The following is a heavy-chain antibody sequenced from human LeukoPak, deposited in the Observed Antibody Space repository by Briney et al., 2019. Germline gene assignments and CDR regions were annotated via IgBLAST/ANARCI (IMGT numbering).Heavy chain of an antibody. V-gene: IGHV3-30*18. CDR2: ISYDGRNI. J-gene: IGHJ4*02. D-gene: IGHD6-19*01. CDR3: AKGGSAVAGYGYTFDY. CDR1: GFTFNNYG. Sequence: GGSLRLSCAASGFTFNNYGMHWVRQAPGKGLEWVAVISYDGRNIHYPDSVKGRFTISRDISTDTLWLQMDSLRTEDTAVYYCAKGGSAVAGYGYTFDYWGQGTLVTVSS.